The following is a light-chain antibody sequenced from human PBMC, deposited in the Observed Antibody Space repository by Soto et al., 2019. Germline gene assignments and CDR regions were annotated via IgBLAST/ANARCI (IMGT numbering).Light chain of an antibody. Sequence: DIQMTQSPSSLSASVGDRVTITCRSSQDIIVYLAWYQQKPGKVPKLLIYSASTLQSGVPSRFSGSGTGTDFTLTISSLQPEDVATYYCQTFNTAPLTFGQGTRREIK. CDR2: SAS. CDR1: QDIIVY. J-gene: IGKJ5*01. CDR3: QTFNTAPLT. V-gene: IGKV1-27*01.